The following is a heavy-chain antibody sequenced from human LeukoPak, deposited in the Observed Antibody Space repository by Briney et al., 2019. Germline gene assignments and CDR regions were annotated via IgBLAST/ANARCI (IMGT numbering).Heavy chain of an antibody. D-gene: IGHD3-22*01. CDR3: AILVSGYYKGY. CDR1: GFTFSSYD. J-gene: IGHJ4*02. Sequence: QSGGSLRLSCAASGFTFSSYDMHWVRQATGKGLEWVSAIGTAGDTYYPGSVKGRFTISRENAKNSLYLQMNSLRAEDTAVYYCAILVSGYYKGYWGQGTLVTVSS. V-gene: IGHV3-13*01. CDR2: IGTAGDT.